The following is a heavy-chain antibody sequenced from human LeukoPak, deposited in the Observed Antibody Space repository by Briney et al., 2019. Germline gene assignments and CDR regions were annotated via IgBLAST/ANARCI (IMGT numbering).Heavy chain of an antibody. CDR1: GGSISSYC. CDR3: ARRDSFYDSSGLDY. D-gene: IGHD3-22*01. CDR2: IYYTGST. J-gene: IGHJ4*02. V-gene: IGHV4-59*08. Sequence: SETLSLTCTVSGGSISSYCWSWIRQPPGKGLEWIGYIYYTGSTNYSPSLKSRVTISVDTSKNQFSLKLSSVTAADTAVYYCARRDSFYDSSGLDYWGQGTLVTVSS.